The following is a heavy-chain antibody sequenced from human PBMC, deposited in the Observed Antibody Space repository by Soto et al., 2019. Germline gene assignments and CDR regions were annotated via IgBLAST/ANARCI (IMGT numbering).Heavy chain of an antibody. D-gene: IGHD6-13*01. CDR2: IYYSGST. V-gene: IGHV4-61*01. J-gene: IGHJ6*02. CDR3: ARDGGSSWYGGYYYYYYGMDV. CDR1: GGSVSSGSYY. Sequence: ETLSLTCTVSGGSVSSGSYYWSWIRQPPGKGLEWIGYIYYSGSTNYNPSLKSRVTISVDTSKNQFSLKLSSVTAADTAVYYCARDGGSSWYGGYYYYYYGMDVWGQGTTVTVSS.